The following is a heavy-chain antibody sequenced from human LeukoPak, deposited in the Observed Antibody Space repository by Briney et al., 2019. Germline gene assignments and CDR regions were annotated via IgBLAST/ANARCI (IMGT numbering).Heavy chain of an antibody. CDR1: GGSISSSNW. CDR3: AKTELAYCGGDCYPPYYFDY. Sequence: PSGTLSLTCAVSGGSISSSNWWSWVRQPPGKGLEWIGSIYYSGSTYYNPSLKSRVTISVDTSKNQFSLKLSSVTAADTAVYYCAKTELAYCGGDCYPPYYFDYWGQGTLVTVSS. D-gene: IGHD2-21*02. V-gene: IGHV4-4*02. CDR2: IYYSGST. J-gene: IGHJ4*02.